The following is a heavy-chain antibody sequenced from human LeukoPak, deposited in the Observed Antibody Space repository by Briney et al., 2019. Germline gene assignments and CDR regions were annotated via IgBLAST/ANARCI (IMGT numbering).Heavy chain of an antibody. CDR2: INSDGSST. CDR3: AREGVWRQQLVDYYYGMDV. D-gene: IGHD6-13*01. J-gene: IGHJ6*02. V-gene: IGHV3-74*01. Sequence: GGSLRLSCAASGFTFSSYWMHWVGQAPGKGMVWVSRINSDGSSTSYADSVKGRFTISRDNAKNTLYLQMNSLRAEDTAVYYCAREGVWRQQLVDYYYGMDVWGQGTTVTVSS. CDR1: GFTFSSYW.